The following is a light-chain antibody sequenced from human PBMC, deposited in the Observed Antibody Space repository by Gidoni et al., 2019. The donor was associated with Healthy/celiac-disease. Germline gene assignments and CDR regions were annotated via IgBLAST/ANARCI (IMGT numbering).Light chain of an antibody. CDR3: QQRSNWPPIT. CDR1: QSVSSY. Sequence: ELVLTQSPATLSWSPGERATLSCRASQSVSSYLAWYQQKPGQAPRLLIYDASNRATGIPARFSGSGSGTDFTLTISSLEPEDFAVYYCQQRSNWPPITFXXXTRLEIK. V-gene: IGKV3-11*01. CDR2: DAS. J-gene: IGKJ5*01.